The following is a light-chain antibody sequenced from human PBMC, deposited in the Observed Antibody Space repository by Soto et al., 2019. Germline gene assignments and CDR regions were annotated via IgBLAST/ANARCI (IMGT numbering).Light chain of an antibody. V-gene: IGKV1-5*01. Sequence: DIQLTQSPSFLSASVGDRVSITCRASQTISGWLAWYQQRPGKAPNLLIFDASTLESGVPSRFSGSGSGTTFTLTISSLQSDDFATYYCLQYNGYYRTFGQGTKVDI. CDR1: QTISGW. J-gene: IGKJ1*01. CDR3: LQYNGYYRT. CDR2: DAS.